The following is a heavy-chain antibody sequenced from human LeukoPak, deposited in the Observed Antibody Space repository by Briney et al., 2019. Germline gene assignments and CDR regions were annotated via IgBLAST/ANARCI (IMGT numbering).Heavy chain of an antibody. D-gene: IGHD1-20*01. V-gene: IGHV4-34*01. CDR2: INHSGST. CDR1: GGSFSGYY. Sequence: SETLSLTCAVYGGSFSGYYWSWIRQPPGKGLGWIGEINHSGSTNYNPSLKSRVTISVDTSKNQFSLKLSSVTAADTAVYYCASTNWSFDYWGQGTLVTVSS. J-gene: IGHJ4*02. CDR3: ASTNWSFDY.